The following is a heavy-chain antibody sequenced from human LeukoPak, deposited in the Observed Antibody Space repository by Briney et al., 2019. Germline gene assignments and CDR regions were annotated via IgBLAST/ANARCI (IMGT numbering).Heavy chain of an antibody. CDR3: TKRGAYYVDY. V-gene: IGHV3-23*01. CDR2: ITSGDGSP. J-gene: IGHJ4*02. D-gene: IGHD3-16*01. CDR1: GFTFGTSA. Sequence: GGSLRLSCAASGFTFGTSAMSWVRQTPERGLEWVSTITSGDGSPYYADSVKGRFTISRDNSNNMLYLQMNSLRAEDTAVYYCTKRGAYYVDYWGRGIPVTVSS.